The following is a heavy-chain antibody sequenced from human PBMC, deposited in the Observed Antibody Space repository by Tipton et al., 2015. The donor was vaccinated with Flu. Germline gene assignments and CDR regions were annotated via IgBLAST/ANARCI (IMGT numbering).Heavy chain of an antibody. CDR2: VNHGGGT. J-gene: IGHJ4*02. V-gene: IGHV4-4*07. CDR3: ATRRVYYDSSEFDY. Sequence: TLSLTCTVSGGSMSSYYWSWIRQPAGKGLGWIGSVNHGGGTSCNPSLESRLTISLDTPKNHFSLRLSSVTAADTAVYYCATRRVYYDSSEFDYWGQGALVTVSS. D-gene: IGHD3-22*01. CDR1: GGSMSSYY.